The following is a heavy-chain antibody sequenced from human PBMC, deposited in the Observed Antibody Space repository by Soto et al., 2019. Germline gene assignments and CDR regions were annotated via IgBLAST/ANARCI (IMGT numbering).Heavy chain of an antibody. CDR1: GFTFNSYA. D-gene: IGHD3-22*01. CDR3: ARVVVVIPPGYYYAMDV. J-gene: IGHJ6*02. V-gene: IGHV3-23*01. Sequence: GGSLRLSCAASGFTFNSYAMSWVRQAPGKGLEWVSAISGSSDTIYYSDSVKGRFTISRDNGKNSLFLQMNSLRDEDTAVYYCARVVVVIPPGYYYAMDVWGQGTTVTVSS. CDR2: ISGSSDTI.